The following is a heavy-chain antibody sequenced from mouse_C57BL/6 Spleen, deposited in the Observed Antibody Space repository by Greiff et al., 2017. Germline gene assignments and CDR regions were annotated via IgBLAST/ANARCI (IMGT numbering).Heavy chain of an antibody. Sequence: QVHVKQPGAELVMPGASVKLSCKASGYTFTSYWMHWVKQRPGQGLEWIGEIDPSDSYTNYNQKFKGKSTLTVDKSSSTAYMQLSSLTSEDSAVYYCARREVTTDAMDYWGQGTSVTVSS. D-gene: IGHD1-1*01. CDR3: ARREVTTDAMDY. CDR1: GYTFTSYW. V-gene: IGHV1-69*01. J-gene: IGHJ4*01. CDR2: IDPSDSYT.